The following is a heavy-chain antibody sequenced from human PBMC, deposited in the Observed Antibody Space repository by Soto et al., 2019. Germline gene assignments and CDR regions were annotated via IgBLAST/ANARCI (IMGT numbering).Heavy chain of an antibody. CDR1: GYTFTSYA. V-gene: IGHV1-3*01. CDR2: INAGNGNT. Sequence: GASVKVSCKASGYTFTSYAMHWVRQAPGQRLEWMGWINAGNGNTKYSQKFQGRVTITRDTSASTAYMELSSLRSEDTAVYYCARVYCSGGGCYGIDCWGQGTLVTVSS. J-gene: IGHJ4*02. D-gene: IGHD2-15*01. CDR3: ARVYCSGGGCYGIDC.